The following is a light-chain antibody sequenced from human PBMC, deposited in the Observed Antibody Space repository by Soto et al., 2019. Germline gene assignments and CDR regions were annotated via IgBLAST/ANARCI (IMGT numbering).Light chain of an antibody. J-gene: IGKJ1*01. CDR3: QQSYSTTWT. Sequence: IHMTQSPSSLSASFGDRVTITFRASQGISTYLNWYHRKPGKAPKLLIYAASSLQSGVPSRFSGSGSETDFTLTISSLQPEDFATYSCQQSYSTTWTFGQGTKVDIK. CDR2: AAS. CDR1: QGISTY. V-gene: IGKV1-39*01.